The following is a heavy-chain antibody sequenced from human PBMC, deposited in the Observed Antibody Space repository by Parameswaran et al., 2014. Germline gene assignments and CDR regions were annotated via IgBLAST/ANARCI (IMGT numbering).Heavy chain of an antibody. D-gene: IGHD3-3*01. Sequence: GESLKISCAASGFTFSSYSMNWVRQAPGKGLEWVSSISSSSSYIYYADSVKGRFTISRDNAKNSLYLQMNSLRAEDTAVYYCARESPLRFLEWLSEGAIDYWGQGTLVTVSS. CDR1: GFTFSSYS. V-gene: IGHV3-21*01. J-gene: IGHJ4*02. CDR2: ISSSSSYI. CDR3: ARESPLRFLEWLSEGAIDY.